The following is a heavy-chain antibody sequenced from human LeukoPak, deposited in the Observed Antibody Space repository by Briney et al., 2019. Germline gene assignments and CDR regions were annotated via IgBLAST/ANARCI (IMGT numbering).Heavy chain of an antibody. CDR1: GGSFSGYY. CDR2: INHSGST. D-gene: IGHD2-2*02. Sequence: PSETLSLTCAVYGGSFSGYYWSWIRQPPGKGLEWIGEINHSGSTNYNPPLKSRVTISVDTSKNQFSLKLSSVTAADTAVYYCARGLGQPLLYQANIWGQGTLVTVSS. J-gene: IGHJ4*02. V-gene: IGHV4-34*01. CDR3: ARGLGQPLLYQANI.